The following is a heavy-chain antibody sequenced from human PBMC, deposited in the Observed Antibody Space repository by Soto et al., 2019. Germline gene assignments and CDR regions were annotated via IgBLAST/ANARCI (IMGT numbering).Heavy chain of an antibody. CDR1: GYTFTTHP. Sequence: ASVKVSCKASGYTFTTHPIHWVRQAPGQRLEWMGWINTGNGNTKYSQKLQGRVSITRDTSASTASMELSSLRSEDTAVYYCARGGNWNKHDYWAQGNLVTVSS. CDR2: INTGNGNT. D-gene: IGHD1-1*01. V-gene: IGHV1-3*04. CDR3: ARGGNWNKHDY. J-gene: IGHJ4*02.